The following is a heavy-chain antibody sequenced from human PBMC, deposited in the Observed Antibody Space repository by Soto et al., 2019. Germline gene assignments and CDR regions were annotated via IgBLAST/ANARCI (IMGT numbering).Heavy chain of an antibody. CDR2: IYHSGST. J-gene: IGHJ6*02. CDR3: ARGNTPPSYYYYGMDV. Sequence: LSLTCAVSGGSISSSNWWSWVRQPPGKGLEWIGEIYHSGSTNYNPSLKSRVTISVGKSKNQFSLKLSSVTAADTAVYYCARGNTPPSYYYYGMDVWGQGTTVTVSS. V-gene: IGHV4-4*02. D-gene: IGHD5-18*01. CDR1: GGSISSSNW.